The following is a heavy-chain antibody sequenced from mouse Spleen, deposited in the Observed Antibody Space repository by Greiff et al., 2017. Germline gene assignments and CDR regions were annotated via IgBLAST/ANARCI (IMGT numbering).Heavy chain of an antibody. V-gene: IGHV5-9-2*01. CDR2: ISGGGSYT. CDR1: GFTFSSYG. Sequence: EVKLVESGGGLVKPGGSLKLSCAASGFTFSSYGMSWVRQTPEKRLEWVATISGGGSYTYYPDSVKGRFTISRDNAKNNLYLQMSSLRSEDTALYYCARQYYYGSSYVFYAMDYWGQGTSVTVSS. CDR3: ARQYYYGSSYVFYAMDY. D-gene: IGHD1-1*01. J-gene: IGHJ4*01.